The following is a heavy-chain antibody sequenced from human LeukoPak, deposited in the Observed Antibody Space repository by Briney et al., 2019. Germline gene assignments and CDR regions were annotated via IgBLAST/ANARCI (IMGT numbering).Heavy chain of an antibody. J-gene: IGHJ4*02. CDR1: GGSISGYY. Sequence: SSETLSLTCTVSGGSISGYYWSWIRQPPGKGLEWIGYIYYSGSTNYNPSLKSRVTISVDTSKNQFSLKLSSVTAADTAVYYCASSMYSSSSPDYWGQGILVTVSS. V-gene: IGHV4-59*01. CDR2: IYYSGST. CDR3: ASSMYSSSSPDY. D-gene: IGHD6-6*01.